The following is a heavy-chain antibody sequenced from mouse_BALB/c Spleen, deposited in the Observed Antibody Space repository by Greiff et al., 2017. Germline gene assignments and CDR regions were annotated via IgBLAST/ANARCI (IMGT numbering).Heavy chain of an antibody. CDR2: ISNLAYSI. CDR3: ARDGGQDYAMDY. V-gene: IGHV5-15*02. Sequence: EVMLVESGGGLVQPGGSRKLSCAASGFTFSDYGMAWVRQAPGKGPEWVAFISNLAYSIYYADTVTGRFTISRENAKNTLYLEMSSLRSEDTAMYYCARDGGQDYAMDYWGQGTSVTVSS. CDR1: GFTFSDYG. D-gene: IGHD3-3*01. J-gene: IGHJ4*01.